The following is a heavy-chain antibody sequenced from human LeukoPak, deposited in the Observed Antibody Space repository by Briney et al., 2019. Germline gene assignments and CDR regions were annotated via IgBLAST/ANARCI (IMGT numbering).Heavy chain of an antibody. CDR3: ARDRGARD. V-gene: IGHV4-38-2*02. CDR2: ISYSGTT. J-gene: IGHJ4*02. Sequence: SETLSLTCTVSGYSISSGYYWGWIRQPPGKGLEWIGYISYSGTTNYNPSLKSRVTISVDTSKNQFSLNLSSVTAADTALYYCARDRGARDWGQGILVTVSS. CDR1: GYSISSGYY.